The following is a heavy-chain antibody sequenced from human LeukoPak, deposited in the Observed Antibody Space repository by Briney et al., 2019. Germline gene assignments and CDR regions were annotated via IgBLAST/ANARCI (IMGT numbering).Heavy chain of an antibody. Sequence: ASVKVSCKASGYTFTSYGISLVRQAPGQGLEWMGWSSAYNGNTNYAQKLQGRVTMTTDTSTSTAYMELRSLRSDDTAVYYCARVILGYSGYDPSYYYYYGMDVWGQGTTVTVSS. V-gene: IGHV1-18*01. CDR2: SSAYNGNT. CDR3: ARVILGYSGYDPSYYYYYGMDV. J-gene: IGHJ6*02. CDR1: GYTFTSYG. D-gene: IGHD5-12*01.